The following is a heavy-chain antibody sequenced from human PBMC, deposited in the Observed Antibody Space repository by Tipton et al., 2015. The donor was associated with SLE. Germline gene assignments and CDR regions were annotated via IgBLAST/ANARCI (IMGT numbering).Heavy chain of an antibody. Sequence: SLRLSCAASGFTFSSYSMNWVRQAPGKGLEWVSSISSSSSYIYYADSVKGRFTISRDNAKKSLYLQMNSLRAEDTAVYYCARDVRELSPYFDYWGQGTLVTVSS. CDR2: ISSSSSYI. CDR1: GFTFSSYS. CDR3: ARDVRELSPYFDY. V-gene: IGHV3-21*01. J-gene: IGHJ4*02. D-gene: IGHD3-16*02.